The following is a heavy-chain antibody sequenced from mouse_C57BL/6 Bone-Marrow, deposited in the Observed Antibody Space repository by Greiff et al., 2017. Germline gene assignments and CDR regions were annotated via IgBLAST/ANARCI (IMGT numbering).Heavy chain of an antibody. CDR2: INHNNGGT. V-gene: IGHV1-18*01. Sequence: EVQLQQSGPELVKPGASVKIPCKASGFTFTDYNMDWVKQSQGKSLEWIGDINHNNGGTIYNQKIKGQATFTVDKCSSTAYMDLRSLTSEDTAVYYCAKRGANDDPRYWYFDVWGTGTTVTVSS. J-gene: IGHJ1*03. CDR3: AKRGANDDPRYWYFDV. D-gene: IGHD2-3*01. CDR1: GFTFTDYN.